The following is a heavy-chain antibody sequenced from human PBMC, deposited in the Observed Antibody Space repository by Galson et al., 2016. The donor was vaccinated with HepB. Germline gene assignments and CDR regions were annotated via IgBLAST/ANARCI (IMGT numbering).Heavy chain of an antibody. D-gene: IGHD3-9*01. J-gene: IGHJ3*02. V-gene: IGHV6-1*01. Sequence: CAISGDSVSSNSAAWIWIRQSPSRGLEWLGRTYYRSKWYNDYAVSVKSRITINPDTLKNQFSLQLNSVTPEDTAVYYCARELVTVAFDIWGQGTMVTVSS. CDR2: TYYRSKWYN. CDR1: GDSVSSNSAA. CDR3: ARELVTVAFDI.